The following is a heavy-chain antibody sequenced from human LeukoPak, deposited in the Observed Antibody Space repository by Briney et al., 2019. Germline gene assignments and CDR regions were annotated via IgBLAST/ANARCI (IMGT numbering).Heavy chain of an antibody. CDR3: ARDRAAADLDY. D-gene: IGHD6-13*01. V-gene: IGHV3-74*01. J-gene: IGHJ4*02. CDR1: GFTFSTYW. CDR2: IKGDGSST. Sequence: GGSLRLSCAASGFTFSTYWMHWVRQAPGKGLVWVARIKGDGSSTIYADSVKGRFTISRDNSKNTLYLQMNSLRAEDTAVYYCARDRAAADLDYWGQGTLVTVSS.